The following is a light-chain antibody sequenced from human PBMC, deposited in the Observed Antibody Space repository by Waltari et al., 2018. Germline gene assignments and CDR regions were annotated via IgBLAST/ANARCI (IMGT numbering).Light chain of an antibody. CDR1: QSFSKY. J-gene: IGKJ1*01. CDR3: QKYVNLPAT. CDR2: DAS. Sequence: SCRDSQSFSKYLAWYQQKPGQAPRRLSYDASIRATGIPVRFSGSGSGTDFSLTISRLEPEDFAVYYCQKYVNLPATFGQGTKVEIK. V-gene: IGKV3-20*01.